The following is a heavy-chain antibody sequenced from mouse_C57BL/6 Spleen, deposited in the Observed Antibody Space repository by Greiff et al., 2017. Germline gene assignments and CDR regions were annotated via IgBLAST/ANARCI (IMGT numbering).Heavy chain of an antibody. CDR2: IYPSDSET. V-gene: IGHV1-61*01. J-gene: IGHJ4*01. CDR1: GYTFTSYW. D-gene: IGHD2-1*01. CDR3: ARGIYYGNYKWDYAMDY. Sequence: QVQLQQPGAELVRPGSSVKLSCKASGYTFTSYWMDWVKQRPGQGLEWIGNIYPSDSETHYNQKFKDKATLTVDKSSSTAYMQLSSLTSEDSAVYYCARGIYYGNYKWDYAMDYWGQGTSVTVSS.